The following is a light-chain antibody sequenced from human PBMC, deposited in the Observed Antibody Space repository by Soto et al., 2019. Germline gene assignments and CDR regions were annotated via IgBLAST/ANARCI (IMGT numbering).Light chain of an antibody. CDR3: SSYTSSTTLV. CDR1: SSDVGSYNL. CDR2: EGS. J-gene: IGLJ2*01. V-gene: IGLV2-14*02. Sequence: QSALTQPASVSGSPGQSITISCTGTSSDVGSYNLVSWYQQHPGKAPKLMIYEGSKRPSGVSNRFSGSKSANTASLTISGLQTEDEAHYYCSSYTSSTTLVFGGGTQLTVL.